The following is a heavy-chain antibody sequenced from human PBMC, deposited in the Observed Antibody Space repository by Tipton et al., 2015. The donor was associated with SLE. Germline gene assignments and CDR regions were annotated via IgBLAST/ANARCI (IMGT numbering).Heavy chain of an antibody. CDR3: ARRVDFWSRWFFDV. Sequence: TLSLTCNVSGGSISSGSYYWSWIRQPAGKGLEWIGHIYTSGSTNYNPSLKSRVTISVETSKNQFSLKLNSVTAADTAVYFCARRVDFWSRWFFDVWGRGTLVTVSS. V-gene: IGHV4-61*09. CDR1: GGSISSGSYY. D-gene: IGHD3-3*01. CDR2: IYTSGST. J-gene: IGHJ2*01.